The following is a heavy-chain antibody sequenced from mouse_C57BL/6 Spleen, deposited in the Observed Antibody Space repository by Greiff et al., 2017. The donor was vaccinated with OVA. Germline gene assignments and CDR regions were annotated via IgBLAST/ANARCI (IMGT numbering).Heavy chain of an antibody. CDR1: GFTFNTYA. CDR3: VRDYFDV. V-gene: IGHV10-3*01. CDR2: IRRKSSNYAT. J-gene: IGHJ1*03. Sequence: EVKLMESGGGLVQPKGSLKLSCAASGFTFNTYAMHWVRQAPGKGLEWVARIRRKSSNYATYYADSVKDRFTISRDDSQSMLYLQMNNLKTEDTAMYYCVRDYFDVWGTGTTVTVSS.